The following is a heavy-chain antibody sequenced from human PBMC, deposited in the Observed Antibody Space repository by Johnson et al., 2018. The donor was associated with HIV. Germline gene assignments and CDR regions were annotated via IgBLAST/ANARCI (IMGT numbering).Heavy chain of an antibody. Sequence: QMLLVESGGGLVKPGGSLRLSCAASGFTFSDYYMSWIRQAPGKGLEWVSYISSSGSTIYYADSVKGRFTISRDNSKNTLYLQMNSLRAEDTAVYYCAKESSYYYDNSGPYWGQGTMVTVSS. V-gene: IGHV3-11*01. D-gene: IGHD3-22*01. CDR2: ISSSGSTI. CDR3: AKESSYYYDNSGPY. J-gene: IGHJ3*01. CDR1: GFTFSDYY.